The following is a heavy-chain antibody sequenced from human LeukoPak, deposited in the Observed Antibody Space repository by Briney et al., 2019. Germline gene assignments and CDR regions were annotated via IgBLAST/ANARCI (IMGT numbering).Heavy chain of an antibody. D-gene: IGHD6-6*01. CDR2: VYYTGST. V-gene: IGHV4-61*05. J-gene: IGHJ4*02. CDR1: GGSISSSSYY. Sequence: SETLSLTCTVSGGSISSSSYYWSWIRQPPGKGLEWIGYVYYTGSTNYNPSLKSRVTMFEDKSKNQFSLRLYSVTVADTALYYCARHFAYSSSSYFDYWGQGSLVTVSS. CDR3: ARHFAYSSSSYFDY.